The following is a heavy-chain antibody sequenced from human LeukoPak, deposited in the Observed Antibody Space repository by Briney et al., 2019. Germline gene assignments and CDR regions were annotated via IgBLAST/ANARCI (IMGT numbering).Heavy chain of an antibody. D-gene: IGHD6-13*01. Sequence: GGSLRLSCAASGFTFSSYSMNWVRQAPGKGLAWVSYISSSSSTIYYADSVKGRFTISRDNAKNSLYLQMNSLRAEDTAVYYCARSSPGIADYWGQGTLVTVSS. J-gene: IGHJ4*02. CDR2: ISSSSSTI. CDR3: ARSSPGIADY. CDR1: GFTFSSYS. V-gene: IGHV3-48*01.